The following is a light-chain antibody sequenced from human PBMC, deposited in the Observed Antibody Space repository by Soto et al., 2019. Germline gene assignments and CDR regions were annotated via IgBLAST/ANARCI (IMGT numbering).Light chain of an antibody. V-gene: IGKV1-5*01. CDR3: QQYNTYPWT. CDR2: DAS. CDR1: QSISSY. J-gene: IGKJ1*01. Sequence: DIQMTQSPSALSASIGDRVTITCRASQSISSYLNWYQQKPGKAPKLLIYDASSLESRVPSRFSGSGSGTEFTLTISSLQPDDFATYYCQQYNTYPWTFGQGTKVDI.